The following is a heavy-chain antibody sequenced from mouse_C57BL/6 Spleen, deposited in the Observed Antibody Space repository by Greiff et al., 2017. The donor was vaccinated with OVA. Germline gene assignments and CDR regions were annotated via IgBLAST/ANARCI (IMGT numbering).Heavy chain of an antibody. CDR1: GFNIKDYY. D-gene: IGHD2-5*01. CDR2: IDPEDGET. J-gene: IGHJ3*01. V-gene: IGHV14-2*01. Sequence: EVQVVESGAELVKPGASVKLSCTASGFNIKDYYMHWVKQRTEQGLEWIGRIDPEDGETKYAPKFQGKATITADTSSNTAYLQLSSLTSEDTAVYYCAREDYSNYQGDWFAYWGQGTLVTVSA. CDR3: AREDYSNYQGDWFAY.